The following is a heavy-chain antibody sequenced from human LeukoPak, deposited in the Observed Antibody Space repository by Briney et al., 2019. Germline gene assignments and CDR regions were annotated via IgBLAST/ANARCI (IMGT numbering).Heavy chain of an antibody. CDR2: ISDSGSLT. CDR3: AKEARRTNGWYYFDY. J-gene: IGHJ4*02. CDR1: GFAFSSQA. V-gene: IGHV3-23*01. D-gene: IGHD6-19*01. Sequence: GGSLRLSCAASGFAFSSQAMGWVRPAPGKGLEWVSVISDSGSLTYYADSVKGRFTISRDNSKKTLFLQLNSLRAEDTAVYYCAKEARRTNGWYYFDYWGQGALVTVSS.